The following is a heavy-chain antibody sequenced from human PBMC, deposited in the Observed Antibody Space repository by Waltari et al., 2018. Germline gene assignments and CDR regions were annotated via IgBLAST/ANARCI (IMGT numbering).Heavy chain of an antibody. Sequence: QVQLVQSGAEVKKPGASVKVSCKASGYTFTSYDINWVRPATGQGLEWMGWMNPNSGNTGYAQKFQGRVTITRNTSISTAYMELSSLRSEDTAVYYCARAGITGTYYYYYYMDVWGKGTTVTISS. V-gene: IGHV1-8*03. J-gene: IGHJ6*03. CDR2: MNPNSGNT. D-gene: IGHD1-20*01. CDR1: GYTFTSYD. CDR3: ARAGITGTYYYYYYMDV.